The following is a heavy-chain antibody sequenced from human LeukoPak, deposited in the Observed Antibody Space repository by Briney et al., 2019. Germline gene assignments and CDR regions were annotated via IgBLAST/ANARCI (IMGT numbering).Heavy chain of an antibody. J-gene: IGHJ6*03. V-gene: IGHV4-34*01. Sequence: PSETLSLTCAVYGGSFSGYYWSWIRQPPGKGLEWIGEINHSGSTNYNPSLTSRVTISVDTSKNQFSLKLSSVTAADTAVYYCARLGKMYNWNEVVPWSYYYYMDVWGKGTTVTISS. D-gene: IGHD1-20*01. CDR3: ARLGKMYNWNEVVPWSYYYYMDV. CDR1: GGSFSGYY. CDR2: INHSGST.